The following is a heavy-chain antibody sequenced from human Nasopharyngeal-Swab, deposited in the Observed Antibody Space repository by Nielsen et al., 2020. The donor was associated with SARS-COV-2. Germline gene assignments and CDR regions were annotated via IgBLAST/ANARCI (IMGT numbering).Heavy chain of an antibody. D-gene: IGHD6-19*01. J-gene: IGHJ4*02. CDR3: ARGGCRQSGWSTRGGCYFDY. Sequence: SETLSLTCAVYGGSFSGYYWSWIRQPPGKGLEWIGEINHSGSTNYNPSLKGRVTISVDTSKNQFSLKLSSVTAADTAVYYCARGGCRQSGWSTRGGCYFDYWGQGTLVTVSS. CDR1: GGSFSGYY. CDR2: INHSGST. V-gene: IGHV4-34*01.